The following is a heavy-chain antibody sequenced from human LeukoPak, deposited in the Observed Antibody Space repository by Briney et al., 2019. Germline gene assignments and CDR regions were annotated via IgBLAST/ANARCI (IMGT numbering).Heavy chain of an antibody. CDR1: GGSISSGGYS. CDR2: IYHSGST. V-gene: IGHV4-30-2*01. CDR3: ARGGSSTWRTIDY. J-gene: IGHJ4*02. Sequence: SQTLSLTCAVSGGSISSGGYSWSWLRQPPGKGLEWIGYIYHSGSTYYNPSLKSRVTISVDRSKNQFSLKLSSVTAADTAVYYCARGGSSTWRTIDYWGQGTLVTVSS. D-gene: IGHD1/OR15-1a*01.